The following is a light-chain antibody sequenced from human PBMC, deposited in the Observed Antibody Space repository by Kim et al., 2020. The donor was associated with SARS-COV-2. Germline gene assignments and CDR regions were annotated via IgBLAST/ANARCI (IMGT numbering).Light chain of an antibody. CDR2: DVN. Sequence: QSALTQPRSVSGSPGQSVTISCTGTSSDVGGYNYVSWYQQHPGKVPKLLIFDVNRRPSGVPDRFSGSKSGNTASLTISGLQAEDEADYYCCSNAGRYTWVFGGGTQLTVL. V-gene: IGLV2-11*01. J-gene: IGLJ3*02. CDR1: SSDVGGYNY. CDR3: CSNAGRYTWV.